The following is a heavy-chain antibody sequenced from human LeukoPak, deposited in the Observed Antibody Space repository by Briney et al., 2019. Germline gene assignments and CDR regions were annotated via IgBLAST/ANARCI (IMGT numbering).Heavy chain of an antibody. J-gene: IGHJ4*02. V-gene: IGHV1-2*06. CDR3: ARILGAAAGTSDY. D-gene: IGHD6-13*01. CDR2: INPNSGGT. CDR1: GYTFTGYY. Sequence: ASVKVSCKASGYTFTGYYIHWVRQAPGQGLEWMGRINPNSGGTNYAQKLQGRVTMNRDTSISTAYMELSRLRSDDTAVYYCARILGAAAGTSDYWGQGTLVTVSS.